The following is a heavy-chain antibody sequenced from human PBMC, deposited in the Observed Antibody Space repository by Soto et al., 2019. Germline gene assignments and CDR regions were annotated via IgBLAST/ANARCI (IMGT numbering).Heavy chain of an antibody. Sequence: SETLSLTCAVYGGSFSGYYWSWIRQPPGKGLEWIGEINHSGSTNYNPSLKSRVTISVDTSKNQFSLKLSSVTAADTAVYYCARGRRGPRVELERALGVTRKHFDYWGQGTLVTVSS. CDR1: GGSFSGYY. CDR2: INHSGST. J-gene: IGHJ4*02. CDR3: ARGRRGPRVELERALGVTRKHFDY. V-gene: IGHV4-34*01. D-gene: IGHD1-1*01.